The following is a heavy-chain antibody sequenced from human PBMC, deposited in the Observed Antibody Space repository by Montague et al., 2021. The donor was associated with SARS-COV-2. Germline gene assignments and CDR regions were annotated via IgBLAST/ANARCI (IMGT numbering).Heavy chain of an antibody. V-gene: IGHV4-4*02. Sequence: SETLSLTCAVSGGSISSSNWCSWVRQRPGKGLEWIGESYHSGSTNYNPSLKSRVTISVDKSKNQFSLKLSSVTAADTAVYYCARVHPLWFGELLLDNYYYYGMDVWGKGTTVTVSS. J-gene: IGHJ6*04. CDR1: GGSISSSNW. CDR2: SYHSGST. D-gene: IGHD3-10*01. CDR3: ARVHPLWFGELLLDNYYYYGMDV.